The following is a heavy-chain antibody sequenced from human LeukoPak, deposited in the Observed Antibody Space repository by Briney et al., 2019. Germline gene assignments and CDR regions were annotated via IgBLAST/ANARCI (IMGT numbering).Heavy chain of an antibody. CDR3: ARDKGTSGWFDP. D-gene: IGHD3/OR15-3a*01. J-gene: IGHJ5*02. V-gene: IGHV4-59*01. Sequence: PSETLSLTCTVSGRSMSSYYWSWIRQPPGKGLEWIGYIYYSGSTNYNPSLKSRVTISVDTSKNQFSLKLSSVTAADTAVYYCARDKGTSGWFDPWGQATLVTVSS. CDR1: GRSMSSYY. CDR2: IYYSGST.